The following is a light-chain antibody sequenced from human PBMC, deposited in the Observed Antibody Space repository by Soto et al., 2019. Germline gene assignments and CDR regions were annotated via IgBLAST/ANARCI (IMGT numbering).Light chain of an antibody. V-gene: IGLV2-8*01. CDR3: SSYAGSNNFV. J-gene: IGLJ1*01. CDR1: SSDVGGYNY. CDR2: EVS. Sequence: QSALTQPPCASGSPGQSVTISWTGTSSDVGGYNYVSWYQQHPGKAPKLMIYEVSKRPSGVPDRFSGSKSGNTASLTVSGLQADDEADYYCSSYAGSNNFVFGTGTKLTVL.